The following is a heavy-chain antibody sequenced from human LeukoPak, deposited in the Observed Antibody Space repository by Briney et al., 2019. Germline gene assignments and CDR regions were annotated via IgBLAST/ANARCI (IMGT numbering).Heavy chain of an antibody. CDR2: IYPGGSET. Sequence: KAGESLKISCKGLGYSFSNYWSALVRQMPGKGLEWMGIIYPGGSETRYDPSFQGQVTISADMSTSTAYLQWSSLRASDTAMYYCARASRDGYNQNFDHWGQGTLVTVSS. CDR3: ARASRDGYNQNFDH. D-gene: IGHD5-24*01. CDR1: GYSFSNYW. V-gene: IGHV5-51*01. J-gene: IGHJ4*02.